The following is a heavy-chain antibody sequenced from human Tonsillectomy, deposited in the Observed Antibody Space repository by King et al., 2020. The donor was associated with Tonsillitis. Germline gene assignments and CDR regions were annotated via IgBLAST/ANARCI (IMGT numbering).Heavy chain of an antibody. J-gene: IGHJ3*02. CDR3: AREISLADAFDI. D-gene: IGHD1-1*01. V-gene: IGHV4-59*01. CDR1: GGSISSYY. CDR2: IYYSGST. Sequence: QLQESGPGLVKPSETLSLTCTVSGGSISSYYWSWIRQPPGKGLEWVGYIYYSGSTNYNPSLNSRVTMSVDTSKSQFSLKLSSVTAADTAVYYCAREISLADAFDIWGQGTMVTVSS.